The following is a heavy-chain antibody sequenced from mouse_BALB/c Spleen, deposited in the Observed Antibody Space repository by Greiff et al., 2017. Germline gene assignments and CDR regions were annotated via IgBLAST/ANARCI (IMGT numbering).Heavy chain of an antibody. CDR3: AREAHSSGPAMDY. Sequence: VKLQESGPELVRPGVSVKISCKGSGYTFTDYAMHWVKQSHAKSLEWIGVISTYSGNTNYNQKFKGKATMTVDKSSSTAYMELARLTSEDSAIYYCAREAHSSGPAMDYWGQGTSVTVSS. CDR2: ISTYSGNT. CDR1: GYTFTDYA. J-gene: IGHJ4*01. V-gene: IGHV1-67*01. D-gene: IGHD3-1*01.